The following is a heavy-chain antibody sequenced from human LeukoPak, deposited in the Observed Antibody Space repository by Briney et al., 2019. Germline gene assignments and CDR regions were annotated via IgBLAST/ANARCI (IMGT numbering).Heavy chain of an antibody. Sequence: PLETLSLTCTVSGGSISSGGYYWSWIRQHPGKGLEWIGYIYYSGSTYYNPSLKSRVTISVDTSKNQFSLKLSSVTAADTAVYYCARVTRTVVTEGSFDYWGQGTLVTVSS. J-gene: IGHJ4*02. CDR2: IYYSGST. D-gene: IGHD4-23*01. V-gene: IGHV4-31*03. CDR3: ARVTRTVVTEGSFDY. CDR1: GGSISSGGYY.